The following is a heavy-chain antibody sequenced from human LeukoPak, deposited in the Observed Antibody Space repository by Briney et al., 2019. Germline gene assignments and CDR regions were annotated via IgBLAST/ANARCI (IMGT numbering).Heavy chain of an antibody. J-gene: IGHJ4*02. V-gene: IGHV1-2*02. CDR1: GYTFTGYY. D-gene: IGHD3-22*01. CDR2: INPNSGVT. Sequence: ASVKVSCKASGYTFTGYYMHWARQAPGQGLEWMGWINPNSGVTNYAQKFQGRVTMTRDTSISTAYMELSRLRSDDTAVFYCARTDVGYYDSSGYYDYWGQGTLVTVSS. CDR3: ARTDVGYYDSSGYYDY.